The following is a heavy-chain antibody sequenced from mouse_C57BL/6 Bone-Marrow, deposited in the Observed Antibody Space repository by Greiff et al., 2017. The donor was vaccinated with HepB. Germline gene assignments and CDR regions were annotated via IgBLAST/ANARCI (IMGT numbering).Heavy chain of an antibody. CDR1: GYTFTSYT. CDR3: ASPVPHYYGSSYWYFDV. D-gene: IGHD1-1*01. J-gene: IGHJ1*03. CDR2: INLSSGYT. V-gene: IGHV1-4*01. Sequence: QVQLKQSGAELARPGATVKMSCKASGYTFTSYTMHWVKQRPGQGLEWIGYINLSSGYTKYNQKFKDKATLTADKSSSTAYMQLSSLTSEDAAVYYCASPVPHYYGSSYWYFDVWGTGTTVTVSS.